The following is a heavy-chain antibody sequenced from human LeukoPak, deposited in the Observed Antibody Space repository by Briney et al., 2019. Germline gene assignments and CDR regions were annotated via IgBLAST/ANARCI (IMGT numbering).Heavy chain of an antibody. Sequence: PGGSLRLSCAASGFTFSSYAMSWVRQASGKGLEWVSAISGSGGSTYYAGSVKGRFTISRDNSKNTLYLQMNSLRAEDTAVYYCAKGVYSGTYSDCWGQGTLVTVSS. CDR2: ISGSGGST. V-gene: IGHV3-23*01. D-gene: IGHD1-26*01. J-gene: IGHJ4*02. CDR1: GFTFSSYA. CDR3: AKGVYSGTYSDC.